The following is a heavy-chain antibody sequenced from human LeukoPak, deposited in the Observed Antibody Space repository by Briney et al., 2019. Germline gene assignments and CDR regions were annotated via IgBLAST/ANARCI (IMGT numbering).Heavy chain of an antibody. V-gene: IGHV4-34*01. CDR1: GGSFSGYY. Sequence: PSETLSLTCAVYGGSFSGYYWSWIRQPPGKGLEWIGEINHSGSTNYNPSLKSRVTISVDTSKNQFSLKLSSVTAADTAVYYCASLTVTRPQGYWGQGPLVTVSS. CDR2: INHSGST. CDR3: ASLTVTRPQGY. J-gene: IGHJ4*02. D-gene: IGHD4-17*01.